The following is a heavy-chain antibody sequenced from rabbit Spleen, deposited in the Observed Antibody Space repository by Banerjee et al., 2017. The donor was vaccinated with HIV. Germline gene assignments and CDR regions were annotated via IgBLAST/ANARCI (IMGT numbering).Heavy chain of an antibody. CDR2: IYMGTSVSA. Sequence: QEQLEESGGDLVKPGASLTLTCTASGFSFSNNYVMCWVRQAPGKGLEWIACIYMGTSVSAYYASWAKGRFTISKASSTTVTLQMTSLTAADTATYFSARWSSPIMTMDLWGQGTLVTVS. V-gene: IGHV1S45*01. D-gene: IGHD2-1*01. CDR1: GFSFSNNYV. J-gene: IGHJ3*01. CDR3: ARWSSPIMTMDL.